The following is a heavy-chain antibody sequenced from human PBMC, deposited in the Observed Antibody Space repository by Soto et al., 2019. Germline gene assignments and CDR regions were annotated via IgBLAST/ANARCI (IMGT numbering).Heavy chain of an antibody. CDR2: ISSSSSTI. J-gene: IGHJ4*02. CDR3: ARDSGYSYGPLDY. Sequence: EVQLVESGGGLVQPGGSLRLSCVASGFTFSSYSMNWVRQAPGKGLEWVSYISSSSSTIYYADSVKGRFTISRDNAKKSLYLQMNSLRAEDTAVYYCARDSGYSYGPLDYWGQGTLGTVSS. V-gene: IGHV3-48*01. D-gene: IGHD5-18*01. CDR1: GFTFSSYS.